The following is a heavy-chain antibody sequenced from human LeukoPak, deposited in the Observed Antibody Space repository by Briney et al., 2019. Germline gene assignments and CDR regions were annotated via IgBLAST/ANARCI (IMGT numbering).Heavy chain of an antibody. CDR1: GGSISSYY. V-gene: IGHV4-4*07. CDR2: IYTSGST. CDR3: ARVMDGAGEPAFDD. Sequence: SETLSLTCTVSGGSISSYYWSWIRQPAGKGLEWIGRIYTSGSTNYNPSPKSRVTMSVDTSKNQFSLKLSSVTAAATAVYYCARVMDGAGEPAFDDWGQGTLVTVSS. D-gene: IGHD2-2*01. J-gene: IGHJ4*02.